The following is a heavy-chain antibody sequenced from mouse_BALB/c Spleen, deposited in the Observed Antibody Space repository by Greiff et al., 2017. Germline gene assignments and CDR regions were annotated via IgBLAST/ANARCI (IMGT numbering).Heavy chain of an antibody. Sequence: EVQGVESGGGLVKPGGSLKLSCAASGFTFSSYAMSWVRQTPEKRLEWVASISSGGSTYYPDSVKGRFTISRDNARNTLYLQMSSLKSEDTAMYYCARVYGNYHYFDYWGQGTTLTVSS. V-gene: IGHV5-6-5*01. CDR3: ARVYGNYHYFDY. CDR1: GFTFSSYA. J-gene: IGHJ2*01. D-gene: IGHD2-10*02. CDR2: ISSGGST.